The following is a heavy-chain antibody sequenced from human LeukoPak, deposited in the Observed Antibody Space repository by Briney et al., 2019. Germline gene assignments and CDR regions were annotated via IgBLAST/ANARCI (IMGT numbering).Heavy chain of an antibody. Sequence: SETLSLTCAVSGGSISSSNWWSWVRQPPGKGLEWIGEIYHSGSTNYNPSLKSRVTISVDRSKNQFSLKLSSVTAADTAVYYCARGGITGTTRWFDPWGQGTLVTVSS. J-gene: IGHJ5*02. CDR2: IYHSGST. CDR3: ARGGITGTTRWFDP. V-gene: IGHV4-4*02. D-gene: IGHD1-7*01. CDR1: GGSISSSNW.